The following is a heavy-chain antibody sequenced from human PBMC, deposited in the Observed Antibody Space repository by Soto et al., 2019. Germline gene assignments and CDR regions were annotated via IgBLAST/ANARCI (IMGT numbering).Heavy chain of an antibody. CDR3: SRFIMVGGWFDPNYYHGMDV. J-gene: IGHJ6*02. CDR2: ISGYNGNT. CDR1: GYTFSNYG. Sequence: QVQLVQSGAEVKKPGASVTVSCKTSGYTFSNYGINWVRQAPGQGLEWMGWISGYNGNTNYAQTVQGRVTMTTDTSTGTVYMELRSLTSDDTAISYCSRFIMVGGWFDPNYYHGMDVWGQGTTVTVSS. D-gene: IGHD6-19*01. V-gene: IGHV1-18*01.